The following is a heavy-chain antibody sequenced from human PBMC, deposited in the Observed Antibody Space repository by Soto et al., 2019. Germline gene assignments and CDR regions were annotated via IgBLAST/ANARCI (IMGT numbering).Heavy chain of an antibody. Sequence: SETLSLTCAVYGGSFSGYYWSWIRQPPGKGLEWIGEINHSGSTNYNPSLKSRVTISVDTSKNQFSLKLSSVTAADTAVYYCARAGAPYCSSTSCYRNWFDPWGQGTLVTVSS. CDR2: INHSGST. V-gene: IGHV4-34*01. CDR3: ARAGAPYCSSTSCYRNWFDP. CDR1: GGSFSGYY. D-gene: IGHD2-2*01. J-gene: IGHJ5*02.